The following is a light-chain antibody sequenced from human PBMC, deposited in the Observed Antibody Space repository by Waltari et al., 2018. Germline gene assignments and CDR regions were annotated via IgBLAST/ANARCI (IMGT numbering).Light chain of an antibody. CDR1: ESISSN. Sequence: DIQMTQSPSTLSASVGDRVIITCRASESISSNLAWYQQKPGKAPKLLIYKASSLESGVPSRFSGSGSGTEFTLTISSLQPDDFANYYCQQYKSYSSFGPGTNVDIK. CDR2: KAS. V-gene: IGKV1-5*03. J-gene: IGKJ3*01. CDR3: QQYKSYSS.